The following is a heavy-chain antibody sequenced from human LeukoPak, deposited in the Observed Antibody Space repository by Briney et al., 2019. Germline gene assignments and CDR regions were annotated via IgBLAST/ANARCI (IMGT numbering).Heavy chain of an antibody. CDR3: AREAGIAAAGPLFDY. J-gene: IGHJ4*02. CDR2: ISYDGSNK. CDR1: GFTFSSYA. Sequence: HPGGSLRLSCAASGFTFSSYAMHWVRQAPGKGLEWVAVISYDGSNKYYADSVKGRFTISRDNSKNTLYLQMNSLRAEDTAVYYCAREAGIAAAGPLFDYWGQGTLVTVSS. V-gene: IGHV3-30*04. D-gene: IGHD6-13*01.